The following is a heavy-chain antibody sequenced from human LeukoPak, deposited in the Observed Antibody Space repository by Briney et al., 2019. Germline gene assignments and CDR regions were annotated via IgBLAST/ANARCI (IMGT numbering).Heavy chain of an antibody. Sequence: ASVKVSCKPSGYTFTGYYMHWVRQDPGQGLQWMGWIKPNSGGTKYAQKFQGRVTMTRDTSITTAYMELSRLRSDDTAVYYCARAGHYDFNWFDPWGQGALVSVSS. J-gene: IGHJ5*02. V-gene: IGHV1-2*02. CDR1: GYTFTGYY. CDR2: IKPNSGGT. D-gene: IGHD3-3*01. CDR3: ARAGHYDFNWFDP.